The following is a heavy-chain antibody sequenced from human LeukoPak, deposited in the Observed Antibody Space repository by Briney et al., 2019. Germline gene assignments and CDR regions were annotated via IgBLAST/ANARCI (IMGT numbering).Heavy chain of an antibody. J-gene: IGHJ4*02. Sequence: GGSLRLSCAASGFTFSSYAMSWVRQAPGKGLEWVSAISGSGGSTYYADSVKGRFTISRDNSKNTLYLQMNSLRAEDTAVYYCAKRPYCGGDCYSFVLDYWGQGTLVIVPS. V-gene: IGHV3-23*01. D-gene: IGHD2-21*02. CDR3: AKRPYCGGDCYSFVLDY. CDR1: GFTFSSYA. CDR2: ISGSGGST.